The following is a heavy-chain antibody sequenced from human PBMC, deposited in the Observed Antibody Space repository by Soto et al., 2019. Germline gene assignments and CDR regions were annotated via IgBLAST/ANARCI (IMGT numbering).Heavy chain of an antibody. J-gene: IGHJ5*02. V-gene: IGHV1-18*01. Sequence: GASVKVSCKTSGYSYSSIGISWVRQAPGQGLEWMGWISGYNGGTTQAQKFQGRVTMTIETSTSTVYMELRSLRSDDTAVYYCARESVHYYDSTGYHFWFGPWGQGTQVTVSS. D-gene: IGHD3-22*01. CDR2: ISGYNGGT. CDR3: ARESVHYYDSTGYHFWFGP. CDR1: GYSYSSIG.